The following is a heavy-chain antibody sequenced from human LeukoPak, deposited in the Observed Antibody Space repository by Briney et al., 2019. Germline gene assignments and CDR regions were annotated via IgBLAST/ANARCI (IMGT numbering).Heavy chain of an antibody. V-gene: IGHV3-23*01. CDR3: AKAFGAMVTFDAFDI. Sequence: GGSLRLSCAASGFTFSSYAMSWVRQAPGQGLEWVSAISGSGGSTYYADSVNGRFTISRDNSKNTLYLQMNSLRAEDTAVYYCAKAFGAMVTFDAFDIWGQGTMVTVSS. D-gene: IGHD5-18*01. CDR1: GFTFSSYA. J-gene: IGHJ3*02. CDR2: ISGSGGST.